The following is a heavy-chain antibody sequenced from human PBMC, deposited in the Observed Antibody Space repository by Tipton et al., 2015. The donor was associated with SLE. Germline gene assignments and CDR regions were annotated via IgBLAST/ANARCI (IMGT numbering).Heavy chain of an antibody. V-gene: IGHV4-34*01. J-gene: IGHJ2*01. Sequence: TLSLTCAVYGGSFRGYYWSWIRQPPGKGLEWIGEINHSGSTNYNPSLKSRVTISVDTSKNQFPLKLSSVTAADTAVYYCARFYPERPNWYFDLWGRGTLVTVSS. CDR1: GGSFRGYY. CDR3: ARFYPERPNWYFDL. CDR2: INHSGST. D-gene: IGHD1-1*01.